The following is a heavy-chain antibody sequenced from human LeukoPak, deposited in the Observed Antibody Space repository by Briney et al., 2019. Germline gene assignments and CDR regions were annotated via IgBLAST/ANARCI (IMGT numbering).Heavy chain of an antibody. CDR3: AKDQIGYCSGGSCYSFDY. CDR1: GFTFSSYA. D-gene: IGHD2-15*01. V-gene: IGHV3-30*04. CDR2: ISYDGSNK. J-gene: IGHJ4*02. Sequence: GGSLRLSCAASGFTFSSYAMHWVRQAPGKGLEWVAVISYDGSNKYYADSVKGRFTISRDNSKNTLYLQMNSLRAEDTAVYYCAKDQIGYCSGGSCYSFDYWGQGTLVTVSS.